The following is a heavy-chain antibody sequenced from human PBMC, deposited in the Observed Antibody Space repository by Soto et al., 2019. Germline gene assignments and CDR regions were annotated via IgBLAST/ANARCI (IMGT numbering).Heavy chain of an antibody. J-gene: IGHJ6*02. Sequence: RGSLRLSCAASGFTVSSNYMSWVRQAPGKGLEWVSVIYSGGSTYYADSVKGRFTISRDNSKNTLYLQMNSLRAEDTAVYYCARAKITMVRGVILDYYYGMDVWGQGTTVTVSS. D-gene: IGHD3-10*01. CDR1: GFTVSSNY. CDR3: ARAKITMVRGVILDYYYGMDV. V-gene: IGHV3-53*01. CDR2: IYSGGST.